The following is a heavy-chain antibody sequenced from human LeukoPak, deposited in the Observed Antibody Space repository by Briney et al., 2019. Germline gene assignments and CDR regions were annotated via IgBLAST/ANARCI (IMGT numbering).Heavy chain of an antibody. V-gene: IGHV1-2*02. CDR1: GFPFTGYY. Sequence: ASVKVSCKASGFPFTGYYMHWVRQAPGQGLECMGWINPNSGGTNYAPKFQGRVTMTRDTSISTAYMELSRLRSDDTAVYYCARVSTGGYSSSAYWGQGTLVTVSS. CDR3: ARVSTGGYSSSAY. D-gene: IGHD6-6*01. CDR2: INPNSGGT. J-gene: IGHJ4*02.